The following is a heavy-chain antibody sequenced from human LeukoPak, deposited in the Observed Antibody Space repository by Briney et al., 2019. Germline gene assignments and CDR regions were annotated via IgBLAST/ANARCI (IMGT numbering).Heavy chain of an antibody. V-gene: IGHV1-69*05. CDR3: ARGAGLETYYYDSSGLGAFDI. CDR2: IIPIFGTA. Sequence: ASVKVSCKASGGTFSSYAISWVRQAPGQGLEWMGGIIPIFGTANYAQKFQGRVTMTRDTSISTAYMELSRLRSDDTAVYYCARGAGLETYYYDSSGLGAFDIWGQGTMVTVSS. J-gene: IGHJ3*02. CDR1: GGTFSSYA. D-gene: IGHD3-22*01.